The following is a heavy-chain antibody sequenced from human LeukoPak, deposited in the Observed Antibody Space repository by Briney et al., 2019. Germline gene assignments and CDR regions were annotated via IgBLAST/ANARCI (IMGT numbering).Heavy chain of an antibody. CDR1: GGSISSSSYY. CDR3: ARAPTPGGAFFDY. CDR2: IYYSGST. D-gene: IGHD3-10*01. J-gene: IGHJ4*02. V-gene: IGHV4-61*01. Sequence: PSETLSLTCTVSGGSISSSSYYWSWIRQPPGKGLEWIGYIYYSGSTNYNPSLKSRVTISVDTSKNQFSLKLSSVTAADTAVYYCARAPTPGGAFFDYWGQGTLVTVSS.